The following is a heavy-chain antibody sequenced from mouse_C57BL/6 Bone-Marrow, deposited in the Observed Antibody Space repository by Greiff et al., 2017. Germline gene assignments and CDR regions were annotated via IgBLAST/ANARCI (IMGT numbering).Heavy chain of an antibody. J-gene: IGHJ3*01. D-gene: IGHD1-1*01. V-gene: IGHV5-6*01. CDR3: ARHGITTVVAPSWFAY. CDR2: ICSGGSCT. CDR1: GFTFSSYG. Sequence: EVKLMESGGDLVKPGGSLKLSCAASGFTFSSYGMSWVRQTPDKRLEWVATICSGGSCTYYPDSVKGRFTISRDNAKNTLYLEVSSLKTEDTAMYYCARHGITTVVAPSWFAYWGQGTLVTVSA.